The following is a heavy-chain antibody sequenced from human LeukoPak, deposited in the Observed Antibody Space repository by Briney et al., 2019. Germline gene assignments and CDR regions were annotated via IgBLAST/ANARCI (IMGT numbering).Heavy chain of an antibody. Sequence: PGGSLRLSCAASGFTFSNYAMTWVRQAPGKGLEWVSVISGVGSNTDYADSVKGRFTISRDNAQNSLYLQMNSLRADDTVVYYCAKGSDFDYWGQGTLVTVSS. D-gene: IGHD1-26*01. CDR2: ISGVGSNT. CDR1: GFTFSNYA. J-gene: IGHJ4*02. CDR3: AKGSDFDY. V-gene: IGHV3-23*01.